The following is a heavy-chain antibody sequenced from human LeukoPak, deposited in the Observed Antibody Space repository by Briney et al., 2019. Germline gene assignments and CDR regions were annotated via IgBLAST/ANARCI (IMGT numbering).Heavy chain of an antibody. CDR1: GFTFSSYW. D-gene: IGHD3-22*01. Sequence: GGSLRLSCAASGFTFSSYWMHWVRQAPGKGLVWVSRINSDGSSTSYADSVKGRFTISRDNAKNTLYLQMNSLRAEDTAVYYCARERVYYYDSSGYYYDAFDIWGQGTMVTVSS. CDR2: INSDGSST. CDR3: ARERVYYYDSSGYYYDAFDI. V-gene: IGHV3-74*01. J-gene: IGHJ3*02.